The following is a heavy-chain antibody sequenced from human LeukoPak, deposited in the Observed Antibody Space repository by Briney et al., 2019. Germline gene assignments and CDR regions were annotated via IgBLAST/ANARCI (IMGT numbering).Heavy chain of an antibody. Sequence: PSETLSLTCAVYGGSFSGYYWSWIRQPPGKGLEWIGEINHSGSTNYNPSLKSRVTISVDTSKNQFSLKLSSVTAADTAVYYCVRRYYHDSSNDYWGQGTLVTVSS. CDR2: INHSGST. CDR1: GGSFSGYY. J-gene: IGHJ4*02. V-gene: IGHV4-34*01. D-gene: IGHD3-22*01. CDR3: VRRYYHDSSNDY.